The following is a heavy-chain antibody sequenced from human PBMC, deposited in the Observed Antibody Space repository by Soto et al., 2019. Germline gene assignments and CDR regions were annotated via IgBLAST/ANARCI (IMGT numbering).Heavy chain of an antibody. Sequence: SETLSLTCTVSGGSIRSGNYYCAWIRQLPGKGLEWMGYISYSGDTHYNPSLQSRINISVDTSKNQFSLKLTSVTAADTAVYYCARQSNWPRKCFDSWGRGALVTVSS. V-gene: IGHV4-31*03. CDR3: ARQSNWPRKCFDS. CDR1: GGSIRSGNYY. J-gene: IGHJ4*02. CDR2: ISYSGDT.